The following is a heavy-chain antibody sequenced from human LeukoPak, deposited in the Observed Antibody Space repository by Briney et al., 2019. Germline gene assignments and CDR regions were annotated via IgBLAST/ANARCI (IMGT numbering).Heavy chain of an antibody. CDR3: VRDRAYGDYAA. D-gene: IGHD4-17*01. Sequence: GGSLRLSCAASGFTFSTYWMHWVRQAPGKGLVWVSRISSDGSITSYAASVKGRFTISRDNAKNTLYLQMNSLRAEDTAVYYCVRDRAYGDYAAWGQGTLVTVSS. J-gene: IGHJ5*02. CDR2: ISSDGSIT. CDR1: GFTFSTYW. V-gene: IGHV3-74*01.